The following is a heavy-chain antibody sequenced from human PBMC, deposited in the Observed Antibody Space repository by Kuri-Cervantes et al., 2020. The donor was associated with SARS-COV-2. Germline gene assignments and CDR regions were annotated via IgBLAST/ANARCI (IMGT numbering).Heavy chain of an antibody. V-gene: IGHV3-23*01. CDR2: ISGSGTGA. Sequence: GGSLRLSCAASGFSFSSYAMSWVRQAPGKGLEWVSVISGSGTGAYYADSVKGRFTISRDNSKNTLYLQMNSLRAGDTAVYYCAKDLGYSSDGRDQHWGQGTLVTVSS. D-gene: IGHD6-19*01. J-gene: IGHJ1*01. CDR1: GFSFSSYA. CDR3: AKDLGYSSDGRDQH.